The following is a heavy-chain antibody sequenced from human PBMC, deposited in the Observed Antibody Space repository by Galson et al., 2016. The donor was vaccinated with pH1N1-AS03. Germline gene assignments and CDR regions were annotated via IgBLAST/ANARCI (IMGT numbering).Heavy chain of an antibody. CDR1: GFTLSSYW. V-gene: IGHV3-7*03. CDR3: TRAIALADSI. D-gene: IGHD6-19*01. Sequence: SLRLSCAASGFTLSSYWMSWVRQAPGKGLEWVANIKHDGSDKYYVDSVKGRFTISRDNAKNSLYLQMNNLRAEDTAVYYCTRAIALADSIWGQGTLVTVSS. CDR2: IKHDGSDK. J-gene: IGHJ4*02.